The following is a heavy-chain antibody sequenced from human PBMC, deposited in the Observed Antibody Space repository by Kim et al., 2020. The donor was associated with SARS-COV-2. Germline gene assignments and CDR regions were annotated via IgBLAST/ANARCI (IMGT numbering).Heavy chain of an antibody. J-gene: IGHJ5*02. CDR3: AKDRDYYGNFAH. V-gene: IGHV3-30*18. Sequence: GGSLRLSCAASGFTFSRYGMHWVRQAPGKGLEWVAVISYDGSNKHYVDSVKGRFTISRDNSKNTLYLQMNSLRAEDTAVYYCAKDRDYYGNFAHWGQGTLVTVSS. D-gene: IGHD3-10*01. CDR1: GFTFSRYG. CDR2: ISYDGSNK.